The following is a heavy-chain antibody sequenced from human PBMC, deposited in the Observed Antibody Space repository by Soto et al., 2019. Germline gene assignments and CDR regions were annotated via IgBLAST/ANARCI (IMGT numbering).Heavy chain of an antibody. CDR3: ARDSGEQFVRRGFYYYYMDV. J-gene: IGHJ6*03. D-gene: IGHD6-6*01. Sequence: EVQLVESGGGLVKPGGSLRLSCAASGVTFSSFSFNWVRQAPGKGLEWVSFILSSSGSIYYADSVKGRFTISRDNAKSSLYLQMNSLKDEDTAVYYCARDSGEQFVRRGFYYYYMDVWGKGTTVTVSS. CDR2: ILSSSGSI. V-gene: IGHV3-21*06. CDR1: GVTFSSFS.